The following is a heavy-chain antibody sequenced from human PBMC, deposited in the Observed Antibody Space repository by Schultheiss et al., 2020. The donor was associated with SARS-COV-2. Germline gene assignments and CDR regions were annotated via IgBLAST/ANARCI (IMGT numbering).Heavy chain of an antibody. CDR1: GFTFSSYS. CDR3: TTLSSGTPDY. D-gene: IGHD1-7*01. J-gene: IGHJ4*02. Sequence: GESLKISCAASGFTFSSYSMNWVRQAPGKGLEWVGRIKSKTDGGTTDYAAPVKGRFTISRDDSKNTLYLQMNSLKTEDTAVYYCTTLSSGTPDYWGQGTLVTVSS. V-gene: IGHV3-15*01. CDR2: IKSKTDGGTT.